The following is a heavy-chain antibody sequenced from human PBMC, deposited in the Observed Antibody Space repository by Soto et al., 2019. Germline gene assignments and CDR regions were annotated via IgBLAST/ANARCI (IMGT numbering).Heavy chain of an antibody. V-gene: IGHV3-49*03. CDR2: IRSKAYGGTT. Sequence: SLRLSCTASGFTFGDYAMSWFRQAPGKGLEWVGFIRSKAYGGTTEYAASVKGRFTISRDDSKSIAYLQMNSLKTEDTAVYYCTRDHSSGWYVTDYWGQGTLVTVSS. J-gene: IGHJ4*02. CDR3: TRDHSSGWYVTDY. CDR1: GFTFGDYA. D-gene: IGHD6-19*01.